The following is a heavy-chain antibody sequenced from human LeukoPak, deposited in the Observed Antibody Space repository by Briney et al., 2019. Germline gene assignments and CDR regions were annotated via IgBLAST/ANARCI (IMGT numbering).Heavy chain of an antibody. CDR1: GGSISNYY. D-gene: IGHD1-26*01. J-gene: IGHJ4*02. V-gene: IGHV4-59*12. CDR2: IYYTGST. Sequence: SETLSLTCTVSGGSISNYYWTWIRQPPGKGLEWIGYIYYTGSTNYNPSLKSRVTMSVDTSKNQFSLKLSSVTAADTAVYYCASTHGSYLSYYSDYWGQGTLVTVSS. CDR3: ASTHGSYLSYYSDY.